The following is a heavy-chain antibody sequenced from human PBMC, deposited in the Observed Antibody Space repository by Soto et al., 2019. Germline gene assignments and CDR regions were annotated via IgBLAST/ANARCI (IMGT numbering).Heavy chain of an antibody. Sequence: GGSLRLSCAASGFTVSSNYMSWVRLAPGKGLECVSVIYSTGSTYYADSVTGRFTISRDNPKNTLFLQMNSLRADDTSVHDCERLYSSSSPSVYWGKGTMVTVPS. CDR1: GFTVSSNY. CDR2: IYSTGST. J-gene: IGHJ4*02. V-gene: IGHV3-53*01. D-gene: IGHD6-6*01. CDR3: ERLYSSSSPSVY.